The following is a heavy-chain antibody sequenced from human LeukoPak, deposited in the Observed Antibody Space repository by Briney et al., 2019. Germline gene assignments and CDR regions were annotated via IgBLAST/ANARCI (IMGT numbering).Heavy chain of an antibody. CDR3: AKEGALLWFGELLYNWLDP. CDR1: GFTFSSYA. V-gene: IGHV3-23*01. J-gene: IGHJ5*02. Sequence: GGSLRLSCAASGFTFSSYAMSWVRQAPGKGLEWVSAISGSGGSTYYADSVKGRFTISRDNSKNTLYLQMNSLRAEDTAVYYCAKEGALLWFGELLYNWLDPWGQGTLVTVSS. D-gene: IGHD3-10*01. CDR2: ISGSGGST.